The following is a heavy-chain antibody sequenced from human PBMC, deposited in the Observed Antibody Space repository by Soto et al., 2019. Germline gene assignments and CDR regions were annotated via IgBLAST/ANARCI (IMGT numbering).Heavy chain of an antibody. Sequence: QVQLVQSGAEVKKPGSSVKVSCKASGGTFSSYAISWVRQAPGQGLEWMGGIIPIFGTANYAQKFQGRVTITADESTGTAYMELSSLRSEDTAVYYCARDIVVVVAATTFNWFDPWGQGTLVTVSS. V-gene: IGHV1-69*01. CDR3: ARDIVVVVAATTFNWFDP. CDR1: GGTFSSYA. J-gene: IGHJ5*02. D-gene: IGHD2-15*01. CDR2: IIPIFGTA.